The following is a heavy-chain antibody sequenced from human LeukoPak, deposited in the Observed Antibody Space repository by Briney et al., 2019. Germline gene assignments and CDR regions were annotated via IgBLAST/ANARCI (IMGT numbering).Heavy chain of an antibody. D-gene: IGHD6-19*01. CDR1: GYTFTSYG. J-gene: IGHJ4*02. CDR2: ISAYNGNT. Sequence: ASVKVSCKASGYTFTSYGISWVRQAPGQGLEWMGWISAYNGNTNYAQKLQGRVTMTTDTSTSTAYVELRSLRSDDTAVYYCAREGYSSGWYGRIDYWGQGTLVTVSS. V-gene: IGHV1-18*01. CDR3: AREGYSSGWYGRIDY.